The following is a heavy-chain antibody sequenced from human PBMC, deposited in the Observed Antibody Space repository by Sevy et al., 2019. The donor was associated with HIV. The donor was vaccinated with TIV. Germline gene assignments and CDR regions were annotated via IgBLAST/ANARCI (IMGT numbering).Heavy chain of an antibody. CDR2: FVALFRTS. V-gene: IGHV1-69*13. D-gene: IGHD5-18*01. CDR1: GGTFSSYA. Sequence: ASVKVSCKASGGTFSSYAINWVRQAPGQGLEWMGGFVALFRTSHYAQKFQGRVTISADESSNTAYMDLSSLTSEDTAVYYCITRGYSYGNLSGKAMDVWGQGTTVTVSS. J-gene: IGHJ6*02. CDR3: ITRGYSYGNLSGKAMDV.